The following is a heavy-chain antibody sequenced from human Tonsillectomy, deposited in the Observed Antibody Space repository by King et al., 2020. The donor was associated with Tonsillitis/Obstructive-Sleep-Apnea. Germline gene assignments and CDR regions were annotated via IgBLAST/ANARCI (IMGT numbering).Heavy chain of an antibody. CDR1: GFTFSSYS. D-gene: IGHD2-2*01. J-gene: IGHJ6*04. V-gene: IGHV3-21*01. CDR3: GTFPAENHYYHSMDV. CDR2: ISSSSSYI. Sequence: VQLVESGGGLVKPGGSLRLSCAASGFTFSSYSMNGVRQAPGKGLEWVSSISSSSSYIYYADSVKGRFTVYRDNAKNSLYLQMNSLRAEDTAVYYCGTFPAENHYYHSMDVWGKGTMVTVSS.